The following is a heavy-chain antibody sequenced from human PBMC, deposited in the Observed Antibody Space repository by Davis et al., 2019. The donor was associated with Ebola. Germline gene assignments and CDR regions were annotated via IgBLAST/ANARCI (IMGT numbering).Heavy chain of an antibody. Sequence: GESLKISCATSGFIFSNYWMSWVRQAPGKGLEWVANIRQDGREKHYVDSVKGRFTISRDNTQNSLFLQMNSLRDDETAVYYCARVDWPVQFDFWGQGTLVTVSS. CDR2: IRQDGREK. J-gene: IGHJ4*02. D-gene: IGHD3-9*01. CDR1: GFIFSNYW. V-gene: IGHV3-7*01. CDR3: ARVDWPVQFDF.